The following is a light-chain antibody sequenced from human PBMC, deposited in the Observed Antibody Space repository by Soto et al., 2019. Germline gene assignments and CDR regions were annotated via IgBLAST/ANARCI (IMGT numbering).Light chain of an antibody. V-gene: IGKV1-5*01. CDR3: QQPNSPTKT. CDR1: QSISSW. J-gene: IGKJ2*01. Sequence: SVLASATITLRASQSISSWLAWYQQKPGKAPKHLIYDASTLQSGAPSRYSGSGSGTDFTLTISSLQPEDFATYCCQQPNSPTKTFGRRARLDIK. CDR2: DAS.